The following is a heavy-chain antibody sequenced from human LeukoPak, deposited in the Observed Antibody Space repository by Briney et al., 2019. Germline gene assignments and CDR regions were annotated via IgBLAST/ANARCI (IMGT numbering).Heavy chain of an antibody. CDR1: GFTFSSYA. CDR2: ISGSGGST. D-gene: IGHD3-22*01. J-gene: IGHJ4*02. CDR3: AKDEIQWLLQGGVFDY. V-gene: IGHV3-23*01. Sequence: GGSLRLSCAASGFTFSSYAMSWVRQAPGKGLEWVSAISGSGGSTYYADSVKGRFTISRDNSKNTLYLQMNSLRAEDTAVYYCAKDEIQWLLQGGVFDYWGQGTLVTVSS.